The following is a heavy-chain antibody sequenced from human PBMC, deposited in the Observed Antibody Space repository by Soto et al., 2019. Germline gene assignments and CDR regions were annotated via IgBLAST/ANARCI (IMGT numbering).Heavy chain of an antibody. V-gene: IGHV4-39*01. CDR3: ARWGFSSGWFDY. Sequence: SETLSLTCTVSGGSISSSSYYWGWIRQPPGKGLEWIGSIYYSGSTYYNPSLKSRVTISVDTSKNQFSLKLSSVTAADTAVYYCARWGFSSGWFDYWGQGTLVTVSS. J-gene: IGHJ4*02. CDR1: GGSISSSSYY. CDR2: IYYSGST. D-gene: IGHD6-19*01.